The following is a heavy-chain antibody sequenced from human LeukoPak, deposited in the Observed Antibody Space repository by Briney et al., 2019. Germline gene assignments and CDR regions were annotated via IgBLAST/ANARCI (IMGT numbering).Heavy chain of an antibody. CDR1: GYTFTRYG. CDR2: ISAYNGYT. V-gene: IGHV1-18*01. CDR3: ARDHMLRSAAGTLDN. D-gene: IGHD6-13*01. Sequence: DSVKVSCKASGYTFTRYGITWVRQAPGQGLEWMTWISAYNGYTNYAEKFQGRVTMTTDTSTSTAYMELRGLRSDDTAVHYCARDHMLRSAAGTLDNWGQGTLVTVSS. J-gene: IGHJ4*02.